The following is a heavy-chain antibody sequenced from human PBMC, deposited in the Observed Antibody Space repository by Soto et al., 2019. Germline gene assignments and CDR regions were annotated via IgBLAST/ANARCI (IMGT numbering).Heavy chain of an antibody. V-gene: IGHV3-48*02. CDR1: GFTFSSYS. CDR3: ARSSRTVLLYGMDV. D-gene: IGHD3-10*01. J-gene: IGHJ6*02. CDR2: ISSSSSTI. Sequence: PGGSLRLSCAASGFTFSSYSMNWVRQAPGKGLEWVSYISSSSSTIYYADSVKGRFTISRDNAKNSLYLQMNSLRDEDTAVYYCARSSRTVLLYGMDVWGQGTTVTVSS.